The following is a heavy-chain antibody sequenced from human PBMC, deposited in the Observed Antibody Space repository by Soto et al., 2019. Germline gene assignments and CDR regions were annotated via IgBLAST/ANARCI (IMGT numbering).Heavy chain of an antibody. J-gene: IGHJ5*02. D-gene: IGHD6-19*01. V-gene: IGHV3-48*02. CDR2: MTKSSSPI. Sequence: EVQLVESGGGLVQPGGSLRLSCAASGFTFSSFSIDWVRQAPGKGLEWISYMTKSSSPIYYADSVKARFTVSRDNGKNGGYLLMESQRDEDTAVYYSERLYTSGWYIYHWGQGTLVTVST. CDR1: GFTFSSFS. CDR3: ERLYTSGWYIYH.